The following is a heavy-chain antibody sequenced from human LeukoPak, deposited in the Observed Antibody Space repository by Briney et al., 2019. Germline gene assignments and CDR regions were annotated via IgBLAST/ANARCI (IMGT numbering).Heavy chain of an antibody. CDR2: ISGSGGST. V-gene: IGHV3-23*01. Sequence: GGSLRLSCAASGFTFSRYWMSWVRQAPGKGLEWVSAISGSGGSTYYADSVKGRFTISRDNAKNSLYLQMNSLRAEDTAVYYCARDGVKRQQLVRAGYYYYYMDVWGKGTTVTVSS. CDR3: ARDGVKRQQLVRAGYYYYYMDV. J-gene: IGHJ6*03. CDR1: GFTFSRYW. D-gene: IGHD6-13*01.